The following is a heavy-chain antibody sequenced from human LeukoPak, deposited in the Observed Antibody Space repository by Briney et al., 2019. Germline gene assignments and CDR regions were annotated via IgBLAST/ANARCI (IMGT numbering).Heavy chain of an antibody. CDR3: ARAPRGVTPDFDY. V-gene: IGHV4-39*07. J-gene: IGHJ4*02. D-gene: IGHD3-10*01. Sequence: SETLSLTCTVSGGSISSSSYYWGWIRQPPGKGLEWIGGIYYSGSTYYNPSLKSRVTISVDTSKNQFSLKLSSVTAADTAVYYCARAPRGVTPDFDYWGQGTLVTVSS. CDR2: IYYSGST. CDR1: GGSISSSSYY.